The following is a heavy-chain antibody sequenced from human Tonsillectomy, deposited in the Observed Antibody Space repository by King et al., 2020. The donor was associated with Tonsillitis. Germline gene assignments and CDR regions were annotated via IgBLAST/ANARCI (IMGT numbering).Heavy chain of an antibody. D-gene: IGHD3-10*01. J-gene: IGHJ3*02. CDR2: IWYDGSNK. CDR3: AKSMVRGNLPPSDANAFDI. Sequence: VQLVESGGGVVQPGRSLRLSCAASGFTFRSYGMHWVRQAPGKGLEWVAVIWYDGSNKNYADSVKGRFTISRDNSKNTLYLQMNSLRAEDTALYYCAKSMVRGNLPPSDANAFDIWGQGAMVSVSS. CDR1: GFTFRSYG. V-gene: IGHV3-33*08.